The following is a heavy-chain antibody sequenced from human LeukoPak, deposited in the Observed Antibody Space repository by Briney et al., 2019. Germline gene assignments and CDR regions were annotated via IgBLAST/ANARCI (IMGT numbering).Heavy chain of an antibody. CDR3: ARMTWIGFDY. J-gene: IGHJ4*02. V-gene: IGHV3-21*01. CDR1: GLTFSSYS. CDR2: ISSSSSYI. D-gene: IGHD5-12*01. Sequence: GGSLRLSCAASGLTFSSYSMNWVRQAPGKGLEWVSSISSSSSYIYYADSVKGRFTISRDNAKNSLYLQMNSLRAEDTAVYYCARMTWIGFDYWGQGTLVTVSS.